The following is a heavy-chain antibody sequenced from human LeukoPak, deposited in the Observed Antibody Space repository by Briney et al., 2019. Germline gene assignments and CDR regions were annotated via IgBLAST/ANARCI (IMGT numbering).Heavy chain of an antibody. Sequence: GGSLRLSCAASGFTFSSYSMNWVRQAPGKGLEWVSSISSSSSYIYYADSVKGRFTISRDNAKNSLYLQMNSLRAEDTAVYYCASQDAYNYGGDDAFDIWGQGTMVTVSS. CDR1: GFTFSSYS. D-gene: IGHD5-24*01. V-gene: IGHV3-21*01. CDR3: ASQDAYNYGGDDAFDI. J-gene: IGHJ3*02. CDR2: ISSSSSYI.